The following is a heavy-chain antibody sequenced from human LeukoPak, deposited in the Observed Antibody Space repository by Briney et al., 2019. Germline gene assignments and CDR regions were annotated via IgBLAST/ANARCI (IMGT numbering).Heavy chain of an antibody. CDR3: ARVKLGYFDL. Sequence: PGGSLRLSCAASGFTVSCNYMSLVRPAPGKGLEWVSVIYSGGSTYYADSVKGRFTISRDNSKNTLYLQMNSLRAEDTAVYYCARVKLGYFDLWGRGTLVTVSS. V-gene: IGHV3-53*01. CDR1: GFTVSCNY. CDR2: IYSGGST. D-gene: IGHD1-1*01. J-gene: IGHJ2*01.